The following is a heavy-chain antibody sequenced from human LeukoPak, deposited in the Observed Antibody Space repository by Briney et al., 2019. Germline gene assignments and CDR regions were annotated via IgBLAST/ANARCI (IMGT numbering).Heavy chain of an antibody. CDR3: ARSLTLDP. CDR2: INPDSGDA. J-gene: IGHJ5*02. D-gene: IGHD3-9*01. Sequence: ASVKVSCKASGYTFTAYYIYWVRQAPGQGLEWMAWINPDSGDAKYAQKFQGRVTLTRDTSISTAYMELSSLKSDDTAVYYCARSLTLDPWGQGTLVTVSS. V-gene: IGHV1-2*02. CDR1: GYTFTAYY.